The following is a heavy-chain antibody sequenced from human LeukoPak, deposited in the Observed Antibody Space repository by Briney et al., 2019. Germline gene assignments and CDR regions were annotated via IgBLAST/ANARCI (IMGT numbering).Heavy chain of an antibody. J-gene: IGHJ4*02. Sequence: RPGGSLRLSCAASGFTFDDYGMSWVRQAPGKGLEWVSGINWNGGSTGYADSVKGRFTISRDNAKNSLYLQMDSLRAEDTGIYFCARELDGGLGSDYWGQGTLVTVSS. CDR2: INWNGGST. V-gene: IGHV3-20*04. CDR1: GFTFDDYG. D-gene: IGHD3-16*01. CDR3: ARELDGGLGSDY.